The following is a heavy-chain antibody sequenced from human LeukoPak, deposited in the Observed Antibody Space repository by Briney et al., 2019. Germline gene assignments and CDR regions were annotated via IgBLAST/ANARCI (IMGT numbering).Heavy chain of an antibody. CDR3: ARVHFSGELLDY. CDR2: IYDSRST. D-gene: IGHD3-10*01. V-gene: IGHV4-39*07. CDR1: GGSIRSSYYY. J-gene: IGHJ4*02. Sequence: ASETLSLTCTVSGGSIRSSYYYWGWIRQPPGKGLEWIGSIYDSRSTYYNPSPKSRVTISVDTSKNQFSLKLSSVTAADTAVYYCARVHFSGELLDYWGQGTLVTVSS.